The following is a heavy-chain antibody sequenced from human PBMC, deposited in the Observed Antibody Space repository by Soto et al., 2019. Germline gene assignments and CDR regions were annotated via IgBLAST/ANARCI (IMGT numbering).Heavy chain of an antibody. D-gene: IGHD4-17*01. CDR1: GFTFSSYG. CDR3: ARGANGAYGKGPFDY. Sequence: QVQLVESGGGVVQPGRSLRLSCAASGFTFSSYGMHWVRQAPGKGLEWVAVIWYDGSNKYYAAYVKGRFNISRDNSKNKLYLQINGLRAEDTAVYYWARGANGAYGKGPFDYWGQGTLVTVSS. CDR2: IWYDGSNK. J-gene: IGHJ4*02. V-gene: IGHV3-33*01.